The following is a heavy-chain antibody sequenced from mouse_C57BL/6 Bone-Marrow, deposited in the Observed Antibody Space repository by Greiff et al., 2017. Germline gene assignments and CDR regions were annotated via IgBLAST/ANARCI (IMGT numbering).Heavy chain of an antibody. CDR1: GYTFTSYW. CDR2: MDPNSGGT. J-gene: IGHJ2*01. D-gene: IGHD4-1*01. V-gene: IGHV1-72*01. CDR3: ARLLGRGY. Sequence: QVQLQQPGAELVKPGASVKRSGKASGYTFTSYWMHWVKKRPGRGLEGIGRMDPNSGGTKYNEKLKRKATLTVAKPASTAYMQLSSLTSEDSAVYYCARLLGRGYWGQGTTLTVSS.